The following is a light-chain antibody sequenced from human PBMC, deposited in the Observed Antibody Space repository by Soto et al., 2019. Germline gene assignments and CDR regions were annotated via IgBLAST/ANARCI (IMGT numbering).Light chain of an antibody. Sequence: ENVLTQSPGTLSLSPGERATLSCRASQSVTNNFFAWYQQRPGQAPRLLIYGISNRATGIPDRFSGSGSGTEFTLTISRLEPEDFVVYYCQQYITLPHTVGQGTKLEV. CDR1: QSVTNNF. J-gene: IGKJ2*01. CDR3: QQYITLPHT. V-gene: IGKV3-20*01. CDR2: GIS.